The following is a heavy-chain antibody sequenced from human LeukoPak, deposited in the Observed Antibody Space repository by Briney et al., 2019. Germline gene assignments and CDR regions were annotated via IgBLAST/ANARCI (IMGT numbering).Heavy chain of an antibody. CDR1: GGSFSGYY. CDR2: INHSGST. Sequence: SETLSLTCAVYGGSFSGYYWSWIRQPPGKGLEWLGEINHSGSTNYNPSLKSRVTISVDTSKNQFSLKLSSVTAADTAVYYCAGSIIVVVPAALYNWVDPWGQGTLVTVSS. CDR3: AGSIIVVVPAALYNWVDP. J-gene: IGHJ5*02. V-gene: IGHV4-34*01. D-gene: IGHD2-2*01.